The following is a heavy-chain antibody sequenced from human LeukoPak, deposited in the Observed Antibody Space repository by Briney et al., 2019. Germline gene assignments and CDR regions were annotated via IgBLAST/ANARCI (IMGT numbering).Heavy chain of an antibody. CDR2: ISSSGSTI. CDR3: ARRAGAYSHPYDY. Sequence: GGSLRLSCAASGFTFSDYYMSWIRQAPGKGLEWVSYISSSGSTIYYADSVKGRFTISRDHSKNTLYLQMNSLRAEDTAVYYCARRAGAYSHPYDYWGQGTLVTVSS. V-gene: IGHV3-11*01. J-gene: IGHJ4*02. CDR1: GFTFSDYY. D-gene: IGHD4/OR15-4a*01.